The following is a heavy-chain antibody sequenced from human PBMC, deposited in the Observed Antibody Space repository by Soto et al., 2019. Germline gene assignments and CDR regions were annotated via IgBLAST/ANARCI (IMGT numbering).Heavy chain of an antibody. CDR3: ARGDFWSGSDY. V-gene: IGHV4-4*02. J-gene: IGHJ4*02. CDR1: GDSISNNYW. D-gene: IGHD3-3*01. Sequence: QVQLQESGSGLVKPSGTLSLTCDVSGDSISNNYWWTWVRQFPGEGLQWIGEIFHSGSTNYNPPLKNRVTISVDKSNDRFSLMLSSVTAADTAVYFCARGDFWSGSDYWGQGIQVTVSS. CDR2: IFHSGST.